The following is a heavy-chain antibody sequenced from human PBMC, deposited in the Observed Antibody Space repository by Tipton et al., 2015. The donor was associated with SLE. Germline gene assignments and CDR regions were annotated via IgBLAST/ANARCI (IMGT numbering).Heavy chain of an antibody. CDR3: ARGNDFWSGYLYYFDY. Sequence: TLSLTCTVSGGSISSSSDYWGWIRQPPGKGLEWIGSIYHSGSTYYNPSLKSRVTISVDTSKNQFSLKLSSVTAADTAVYYCARGNDFWSGYLYYFDYWGQGTLVTVSS. V-gene: IGHV4-39*07. CDR1: GGSISSSSDY. CDR2: IYHSGST. J-gene: IGHJ4*02. D-gene: IGHD3-3*01.